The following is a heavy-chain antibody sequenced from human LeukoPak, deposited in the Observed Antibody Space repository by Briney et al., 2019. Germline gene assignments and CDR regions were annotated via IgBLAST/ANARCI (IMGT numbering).Heavy chain of an antibody. D-gene: IGHD3-10*01. J-gene: IGHJ5*02. CDR1: GYTLTELS. CDR3: ARDRGKSWFDP. Sequence: GASVKVSCKVSGYTLTELSMHWVRQAPGQGLEWMGWISAYNGNTNYAQKLQGRVTMTTDTSTSTAYMELRSLRSDDTVVYYCARDRGKSWFDPWGQGTLVTVSS. CDR2: ISAYNGNT. V-gene: IGHV1-18*01.